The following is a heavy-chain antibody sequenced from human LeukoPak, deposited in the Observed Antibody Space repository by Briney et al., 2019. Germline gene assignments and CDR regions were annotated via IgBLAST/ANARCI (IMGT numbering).Heavy chain of an antibody. J-gene: IGHJ4*02. CDR1: GFTFSSYA. V-gene: IGHV3-23*01. Sequence: GGSLRLSCAASGFTFSSYAMSWVRQAPGKGLEWVSTISAAGGITYYADSVKGRFTISRDNSKNTLFPQMSSLRAEDTAVYYCAGYYCSSGTCRKYLDYWGQGTLVTVSS. D-gene: IGHD2-15*01. CDR2: ISAAGGIT. CDR3: AGYYCSSGTCRKYLDY.